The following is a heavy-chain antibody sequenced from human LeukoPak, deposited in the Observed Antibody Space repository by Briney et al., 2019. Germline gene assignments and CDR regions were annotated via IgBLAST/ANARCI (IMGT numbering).Heavy chain of an antibody. CDR2: ISAYNGNT. J-gene: IGHJ6*03. CDR1: GYTFTSYG. D-gene: IGHD3-3*01. CDR3: ARNNDFWSGYPGYYYMDV. V-gene: IGHV1-18*01. Sequence: ASVKVSCKASGYTFTSYGISWVRQAHGQGLEWMGWISAYNGNTNYAQKLQGRVTMTTDTSTSTAYMELRSLRSDDTAVYYCARNNDFWSGYPGYYYMDVWGKGTTVTVSS.